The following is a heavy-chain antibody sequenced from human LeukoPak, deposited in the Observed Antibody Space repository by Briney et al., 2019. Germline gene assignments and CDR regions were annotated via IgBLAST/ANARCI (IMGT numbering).Heavy chain of an antibody. Sequence: SETLSLTCTVSGVSITNYYWSWVRQPPGQGLEWVGYSHYCGDTNYNPSLKSRVTLIVDTSNQQFSLSRTSVPAADRAIHYCARHNLHGSGRYPDYWGQGNLGTVSS. J-gene: IGHJ4*02. V-gene: IGHV4-59*08. CDR1: GVSITNYY. CDR2: SHYCGDT. CDR3: ARHNLHGSGRYPDY. D-gene: IGHD2-15*01.